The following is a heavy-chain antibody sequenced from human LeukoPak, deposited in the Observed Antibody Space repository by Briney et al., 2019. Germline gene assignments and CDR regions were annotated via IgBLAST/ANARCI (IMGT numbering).Heavy chain of an antibody. CDR2: FGHEDGET. D-gene: IGHD2/OR15-2a*01. CDR3: ATGAIVFDY. Sequence: ASVKVSCKVSGSTLSQISIGWVRRAPGKGLEWMGTFGHEDGETIYAQKFQGRFNMTVDTAADTAYMEVSSLMSEDTAIYYCATGAIVFDYWGQGTLVIVSS. CDR1: GSTLSQIS. V-gene: IGHV1-24*01. J-gene: IGHJ4*02.